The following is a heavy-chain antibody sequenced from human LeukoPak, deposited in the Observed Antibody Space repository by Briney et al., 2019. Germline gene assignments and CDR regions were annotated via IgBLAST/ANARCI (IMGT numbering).Heavy chain of an antibody. Sequence: AGSLRLSCAASGFTFSSYWMSWVRQAPGKGLGWVANIKQDGSEKSYGDSVKGRFTISRDNATNSLYLQMNSLRAEDTAVYYCASQEAYYDILTGPGAFDIWGEGTMVTVSS. CDR1: GFTFSSYW. D-gene: IGHD3-9*01. V-gene: IGHV3-7*01. CDR3: ASQEAYYDILTGPGAFDI. CDR2: IKQDGSEK. J-gene: IGHJ3*02.